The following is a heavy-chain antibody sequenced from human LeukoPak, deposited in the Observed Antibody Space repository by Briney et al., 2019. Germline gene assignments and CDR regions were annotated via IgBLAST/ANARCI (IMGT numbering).Heavy chain of an antibody. Sequence: SETLCLTCADYGGSFSGSYWSWIRQPPGKGLEWVGELNHSGITNYNPSLQSRATISVATSNNQIPLKLSSVTAADTTGHYCPRLGTRTRYGSGSYGGPYYYYMDVWGKGTTVTISS. CDR3: PRLGTRTRYGSGSYGGPYYYYMDV. CDR1: GGSFSGSY. D-gene: IGHD3-10*01. V-gene: IGHV4-34*01. CDR2: LNHSGIT. J-gene: IGHJ6*03.